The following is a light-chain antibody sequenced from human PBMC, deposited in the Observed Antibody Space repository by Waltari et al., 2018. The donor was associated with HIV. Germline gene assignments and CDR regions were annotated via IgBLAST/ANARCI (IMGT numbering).Light chain of an antibody. CDR3: AAWTDSLRAVV. J-gene: IGLJ2*01. CDR1: SSNIGSYY. CDR2: SNN. Sequence: QSVLTQPPSASGTPGQRVTISCSGGSSNIGSYYVYWFQQRPGTAPKLIHYSNNQRPSGVPDRFSGSKSGTSASLAISGLRSEDEADYYCAAWTDSLRAVVFGGGTKLSVL. V-gene: IGLV1-47*01.